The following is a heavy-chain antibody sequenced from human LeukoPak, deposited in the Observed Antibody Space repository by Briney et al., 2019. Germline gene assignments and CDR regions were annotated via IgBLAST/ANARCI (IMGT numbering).Heavy chain of an antibody. Sequence: ETLSLTCSVSGGSISSYYWSWIRQPPGKGLEWISYISTSTTTIYYANSVKGRFTISRDNAEKSLYLQMNSLRVEDTGVYYCASWGEGALDNWGQGTLVTVSS. CDR2: ISTSTTTI. D-gene: IGHD1-26*01. J-gene: IGHJ4*02. V-gene: IGHV3-48*01. CDR1: GGSISSYY. CDR3: ASWGEGALDN.